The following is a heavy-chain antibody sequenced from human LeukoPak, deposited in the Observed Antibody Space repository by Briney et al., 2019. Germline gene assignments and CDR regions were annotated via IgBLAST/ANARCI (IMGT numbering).Heavy chain of an antibody. CDR3: ARGQVPTARGYNWFDP. D-gene: IGHD2-2*01. V-gene: IGHV4-34*01. CDR1: GWSFNDYS. J-gene: IGHJ5*02. CDR2: INARGDT. Sequence: PSETLSLTCAVYGWSFNDYSWNWSRQPPGKGLEWIGEINARGDTNYNPSLKSRVTISVDTSKKQFSLRLTSLIAADTALYYCARGQVPTARGYNWFDPWGQGTLVTVSS.